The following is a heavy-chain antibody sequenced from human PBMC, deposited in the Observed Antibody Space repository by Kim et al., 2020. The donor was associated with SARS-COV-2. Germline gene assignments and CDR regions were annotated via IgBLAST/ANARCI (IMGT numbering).Heavy chain of an antibody. CDR1: GFTFSSYG. CDR2: IWYDGSNK. V-gene: IGHV3-33*08. D-gene: IGHD1-26*01. Sequence: GGSLRLSCAASGFTFSSYGMHWVRQAPGKGLEWVAVIWYDGSNKYYADSVKGRFTISRDNSKNTLYLQMNSLRAEDTAVYYCARDTIIVGAKYYYYGMDVWGQGTTVTVSS. CDR3: ARDTIIVGAKYYYYGMDV. J-gene: IGHJ6*02.